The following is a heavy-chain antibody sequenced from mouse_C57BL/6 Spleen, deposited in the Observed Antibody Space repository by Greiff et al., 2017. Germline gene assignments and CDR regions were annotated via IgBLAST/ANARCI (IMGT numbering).Heavy chain of an antibody. CDR3: ARPKLGGYFDV. V-gene: IGHV5-17*01. J-gene: IGHJ1*03. D-gene: IGHD4-1*01. CDR1: GFTFSDYG. Sequence: EVMLVESGGGLVKPGGSLKLSCAASGFTFSDYGLHWVRQAPETGLEWVAYISSGSSTIYYADTVKGRFTISRDNAKNTLFLQMTSLRSEDTAMYYCARPKLGGYFDVWGTGTTVTVAS. CDR2: ISSGSSTI.